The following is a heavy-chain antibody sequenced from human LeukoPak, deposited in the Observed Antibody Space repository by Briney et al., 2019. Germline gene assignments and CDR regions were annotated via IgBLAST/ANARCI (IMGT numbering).Heavy chain of an antibody. J-gene: IGHJ4*02. CDR2: IWFDGSNK. CDR1: GFTFNNYG. D-gene: IGHD4-11*01. V-gene: IGHV3-33*06. CDR3: AKYAPPTTTMTRFFDY. Sequence: GGSLRLSCAASGFTFNNYGMHWVRQAPGKGLEWVAVIWFDGSNKYYADSVKGRFTISRDNSKNTLSLQMNSLRVEDTAVYYCAKYAPPTTTMTRFFDYWGQGALVTVSS.